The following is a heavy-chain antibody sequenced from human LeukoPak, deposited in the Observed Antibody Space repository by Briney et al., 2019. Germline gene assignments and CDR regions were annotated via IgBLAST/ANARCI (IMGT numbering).Heavy chain of an antibody. CDR3: ATLYGGSLDY. V-gene: IGHV3-74*01. Sequence: GRSLRLSCAASGFTFSSYWMYWVRHAQGKGLVWVSRIKSDGSSTSYADSVKGRFTISTDNAKNTLYLQMNSLRAEDTAVYYCATLYGGSLDYWGQGTLVTVSS. J-gene: IGHJ4*02. CDR2: IKSDGSST. CDR1: GFTFSSYW. D-gene: IGHD5-12*01.